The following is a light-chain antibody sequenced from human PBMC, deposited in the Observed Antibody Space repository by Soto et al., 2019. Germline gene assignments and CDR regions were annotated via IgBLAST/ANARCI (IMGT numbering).Light chain of an antibody. CDR2: AAS. V-gene: IGKV1-39*01. CDR3: QQSYSTPWT. J-gene: IGKJ1*01. CDR1: QTITSY. Sequence: DIQMTQSPSSLSASVGDRITITCRASQTITSYLNWYQQKPGKAPKLLIYAASSLQSGVPSRFSGSGSGTDFTLTISSLQPEDFAAYYCQQSYSTPWTFCQGTQVQIK.